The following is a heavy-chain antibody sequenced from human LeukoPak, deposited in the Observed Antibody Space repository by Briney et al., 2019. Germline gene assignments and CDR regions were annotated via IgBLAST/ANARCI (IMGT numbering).Heavy chain of an antibody. CDR3: AKGKGSLEYYYDSPFDF. V-gene: IGHV4-59*01. Sequence: PSETLSLTCTVSGGSISRYYWSWIRQPPGKGLEWLGYIDYSGSTNYNPSLKSRVTISIDTSKNQFSLNLSSVTAADTAVYYCAKGKGSLEYYYDSPFDFWGQGTLVTVSS. D-gene: IGHD3-22*01. J-gene: IGHJ4*02. CDR2: IDYSGST. CDR1: GGSISRYY.